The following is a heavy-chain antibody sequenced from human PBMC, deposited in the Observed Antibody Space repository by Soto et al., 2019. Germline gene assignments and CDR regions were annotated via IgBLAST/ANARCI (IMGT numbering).Heavy chain of an antibody. J-gene: IGHJ4*02. D-gene: IGHD4-17*01. CDR3: ARDYGDYDDY. Sequence: GGSLRLSCTASGFTFSSYAMHWVRQAPGKGLEYVSAISSNGGSTYYANSVKGRFTISRDNSKNTLYLQMGSLRAEDMAVYYCARDYGDYDDYWGQGTLVTVSS. V-gene: IGHV3-64*01. CDR1: GFTFSSYA. CDR2: ISSNGGST.